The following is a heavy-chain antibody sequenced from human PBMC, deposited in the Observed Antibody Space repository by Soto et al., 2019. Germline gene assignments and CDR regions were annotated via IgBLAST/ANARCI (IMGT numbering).Heavy chain of an antibody. D-gene: IGHD2-21*01. V-gene: IGHV3-9*01. CDR1: GFIFDNSG. CDR3: VKAGVRDLIVEVPVYFDN. CDR2: ISWNGGNI. Sequence: EVQLVESGGGLVQPGRSLRLSCAASGFIFDNSGMHWVRQAPGKGLEWVSGISWNGGNIGYADSVRGRFSISRDNAKDSLFLQMDSLRHDDTAFYYCVKAGVRDLIVEVPVYFDNWGQGTLVTVSS. J-gene: IGHJ4*02.